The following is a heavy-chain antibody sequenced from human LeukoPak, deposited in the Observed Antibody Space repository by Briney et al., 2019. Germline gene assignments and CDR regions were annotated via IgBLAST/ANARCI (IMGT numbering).Heavy chain of an antibody. V-gene: IGHV1-2*02. Sequence: ASVKVSCKASGYTLTGYYMHCVRHDPGQGLEWMGWINPNSGGTNYAQKFQGRVTMTRDTSTSTAYMELSRLRSDDTAVYYCARVVTLNYFDYWGQGTLVTVSS. CDR2: INPNSGGT. CDR1: GYTLTGYY. D-gene: IGHD1-26*01. J-gene: IGHJ4*02. CDR3: ARVVTLNYFDY.